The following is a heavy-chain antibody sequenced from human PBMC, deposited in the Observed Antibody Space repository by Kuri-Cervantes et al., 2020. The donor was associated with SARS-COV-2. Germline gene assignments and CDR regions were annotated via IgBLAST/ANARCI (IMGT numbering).Heavy chain of an antibody. CDR2: IYHRGSS. Sequence: SETLSLTCAVSGYSISSGYYWGWIRQPPGKGLEWIGIIYHRGSSYYNPSLRSRVTVSVDTSKNQFSLKLSSVTAADTAVYYCARRGAGSSSAAFDTWGQGTMVTVSS. CDR1: GYSISSGYY. J-gene: IGHJ3*02. CDR3: ARRGAGSSSAAFDT. D-gene: IGHD6-6*01. V-gene: IGHV4-38-2*01.